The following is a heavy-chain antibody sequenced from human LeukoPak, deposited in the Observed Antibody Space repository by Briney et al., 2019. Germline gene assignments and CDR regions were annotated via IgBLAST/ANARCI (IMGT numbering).Heavy chain of an antibody. CDR1: GFTFSRYW. CDR3: AVATRSFLPDYC. D-gene: IGHD5-12*01. V-gene: IGHV3-7*01. Sequence: GALRLSCAASGFTFSRYWMTWVRQAPGKGLEWVAIINQDGREKHYVDSVKGRFTISRDNAKDSLYLQMNSLRAEDTALYYCAVATRSFLPDYCWGQGTLVTVSS. J-gene: IGHJ4*02. CDR2: INQDGREK.